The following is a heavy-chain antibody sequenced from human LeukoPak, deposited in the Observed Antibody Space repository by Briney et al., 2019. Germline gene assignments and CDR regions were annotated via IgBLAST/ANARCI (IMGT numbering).Heavy chain of an antibody. Sequence: GGSLRLSCAASGFTFSSYGMHWVRQAPGKGLEWVAVISYDGSNKYYADPVKGRFTISRDNSKNTLYLQMNSLRAEDTAVYYCAKDQGDYGDYFDYWGQGTLVTVSS. CDR1: GFTFSSYG. D-gene: IGHD4-17*01. CDR2: ISYDGSNK. CDR3: AKDQGDYGDYFDY. V-gene: IGHV3-30*18. J-gene: IGHJ4*02.